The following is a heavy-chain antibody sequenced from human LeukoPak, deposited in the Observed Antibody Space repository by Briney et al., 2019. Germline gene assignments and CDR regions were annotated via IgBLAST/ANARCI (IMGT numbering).Heavy chain of an antibody. V-gene: IGHV3-66*01. CDR3: ARVERTWGGKGWFDP. J-gene: IGHJ5*02. CDR2: LHSGGHT. D-gene: IGHD4-23*01. Sequence: SGGSLRLSCAASGFTVSSNYLSWVRQAPGKGLVWVSALHSGGHTFYADSVRGRFTISRDISKNTLYLQMNSLRAEDTAVYYCARVERTWGGKGWFDPWGQGTLVTVSS. CDR1: GFTVSSNY.